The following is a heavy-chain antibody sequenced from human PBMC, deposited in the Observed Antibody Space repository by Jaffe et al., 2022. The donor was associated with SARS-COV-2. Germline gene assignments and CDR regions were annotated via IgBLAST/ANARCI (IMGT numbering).Heavy chain of an antibody. Sequence: QVQLQESGPGLVRPSETLSLTCTVSGGSVNSGSYYWSWIRQSPGKGLEWLGSVYNSRTTTYNPSLRGRLTISLETSKNQFSLKLSSVTAADTAVYYCARDLGQYHYMDVWGKGTTVMVSS. V-gene: IGHV4-61*01. CDR1: GGSVNSGSYY. CDR2: VYNSRTT. CDR3: ARDLGQYHYMDV. D-gene: IGHD3-10*01. J-gene: IGHJ6*03.